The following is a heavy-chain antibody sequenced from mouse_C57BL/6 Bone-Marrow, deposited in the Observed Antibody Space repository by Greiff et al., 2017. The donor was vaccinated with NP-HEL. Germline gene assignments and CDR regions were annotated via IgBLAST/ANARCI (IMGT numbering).Heavy chain of an antibody. Sequence: QVQLQQPGAELVRPGTSVKLSCKASGYTFTSYWMHWVKQRPGQGLECIGVIDPSDSYTNYNQKFKGKATLTVDTSSSTAYMQLSSLTSEDSAVYCCAGYGSRYWGQGTTLTVSS. CDR2: IDPSDSYT. J-gene: IGHJ2*01. D-gene: IGHD1-1*01. CDR1: GYTFTSYW. CDR3: AGYGSRY. V-gene: IGHV1-59*01.